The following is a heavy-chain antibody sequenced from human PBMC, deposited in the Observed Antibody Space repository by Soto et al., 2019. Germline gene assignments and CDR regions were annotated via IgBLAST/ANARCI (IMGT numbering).Heavy chain of an antibody. CDR2: ISGSGGST. J-gene: IGHJ4*02. CDR1: GFTFSSYA. V-gene: IGHV3-23*01. CDR3: AKSGLFDSSGYHHPHFDS. Sequence: PGGSLRLSCAASGFTFSSYAMSWVRQAPGKGLEWVSAISGSGGSTYYADSVKGRFTIARDNSNSTLFLQMNSLRAEDTAVYYCAKSGLFDSSGYHHPHFDSWGPGALVTVYS. D-gene: IGHD3-22*01.